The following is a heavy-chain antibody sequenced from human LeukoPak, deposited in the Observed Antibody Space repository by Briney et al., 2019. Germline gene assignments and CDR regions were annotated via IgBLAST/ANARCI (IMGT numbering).Heavy chain of an antibody. J-gene: IGHJ4*02. V-gene: IGHV3-23*01. CDR3: AKDLWVTMVRGVIGLFDY. Sequence: PGGSLRLSCAASGFTFSSYSMSWVRQAPGKGLEWVSAISGSGGSTYYADSVKGRFTISRDNSKNTLYLQMNSLRAEDTAVYYCAKDLWVTMVRGVIGLFDYWGQGTLVTVSS. CDR2: ISGSGGST. CDR1: GFTFSSYS. D-gene: IGHD3-10*01.